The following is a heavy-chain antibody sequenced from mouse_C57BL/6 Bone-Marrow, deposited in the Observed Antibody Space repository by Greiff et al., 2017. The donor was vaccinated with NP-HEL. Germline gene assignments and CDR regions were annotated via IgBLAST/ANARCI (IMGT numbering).Heavy chain of an antibody. Sequence: ESGPGILQSSQTLSLTCSFSGFSLSTSGMGVSWLRQPSGKGLEWLAHIYWDDDKRYKPSLKSRLTISKDTSRNQLFLNITSVDTADTATYYCARRGGAGRYFDVWGTGTTVTVSS. CDR3: ARRGGAGRYFDV. CDR1: GFSLSTSGMG. CDR2: IYWDDDK. J-gene: IGHJ1*03. V-gene: IGHV8-12*01.